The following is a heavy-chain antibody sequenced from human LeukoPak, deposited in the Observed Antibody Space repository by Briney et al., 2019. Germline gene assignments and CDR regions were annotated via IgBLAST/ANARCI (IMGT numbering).Heavy chain of an antibody. D-gene: IGHD4-17*01. CDR3: ARATVTTEDRAYCCDY. J-gene: IGHJ4*02. V-gene: IGHV4-31*03. CDR1: GGSISSDGYY. CDR2: IYYSGST. Sequence: SETLSLTCPVSGGSISSDGYYWSWIRQHPGKGLEWIGYIYYSGSTYYNPSLKSRVTISVDTSKNQFSLKLSSVTAADTAVYYCARATVTTEDRAYCCDYWGQGTLVTVSS.